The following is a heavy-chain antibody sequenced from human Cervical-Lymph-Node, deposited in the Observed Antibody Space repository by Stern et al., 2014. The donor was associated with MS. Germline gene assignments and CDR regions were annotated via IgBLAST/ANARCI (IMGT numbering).Heavy chain of an antibody. CDR2: IYPGDSKP. CDR3: ARQTTAWASDV. Sequence: EMQLVESGAELIRPGESLKISCKGSGFKFSIYWIAWVRQMPGKGLEWMGIIYPGDSKPRYSPSFQGQVTMSADKSTSTAYLQWSSLNASDTAMYFCARQTTAWASDVWGQGTLVTVSS. D-gene: IGHD1-14*01. J-gene: IGHJ4*02. CDR1: GFKFSIYW. V-gene: IGHV5-51*01.